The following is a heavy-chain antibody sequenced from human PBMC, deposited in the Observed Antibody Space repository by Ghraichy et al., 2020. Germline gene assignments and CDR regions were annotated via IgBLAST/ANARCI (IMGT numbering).Heavy chain of an antibody. CDR3: ARGDTIFGVVIIRRSWFDP. D-gene: IGHD3-3*01. Sequence: SETLYLTCAVYGGSFSGYYWSWIRQPPGKGLEWIGEINHSGSTNYNPSLKSRVTISVDTSKNQFSLKLSSVTAADTAVYYCARGDTIFGVVIIRRSWFDPWGQGTLVTVSS. J-gene: IGHJ5*02. V-gene: IGHV4-34*01. CDR1: GGSFSGYY. CDR2: INHSGST.